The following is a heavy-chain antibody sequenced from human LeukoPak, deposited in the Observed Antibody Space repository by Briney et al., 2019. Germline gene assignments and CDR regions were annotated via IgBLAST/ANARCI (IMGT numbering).Heavy chain of an antibody. CDR2: INHSGST. J-gene: IGHJ4*02. CDR1: GGSFRGYY. D-gene: IGHD5-12*01. CDR3: ARGNATLARGFDY. Sequence: SETLSLTCAVYGGSFRGYYWSWIRQPPGKGLEWIGEINHSGSTNYNPSLKSRVTISVDTSKNQFSLKLSSVTAADTAVYYCARGNATLARGFDYWGQGTLVTVSS. V-gene: IGHV4-34*01.